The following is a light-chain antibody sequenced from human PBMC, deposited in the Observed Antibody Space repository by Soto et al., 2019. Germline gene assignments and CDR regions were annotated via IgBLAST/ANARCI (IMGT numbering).Light chain of an antibody. Sequence: EIVLTQSPGTLSLSPWERATLSCRASQRVSSGYLAWYQQKPGQAPRLLIYGASNRATDIPDRFSGSGSGTDFTLTISRLEPEDLAVYYCQQYHTSPLMFGQGTKVDIK. V-gene: IGKV3-20*01. J-gene: IGKJ1*01. CDR1: QRVSSGY. CDR2: GAS. CDR3: QQYHTSPLM.